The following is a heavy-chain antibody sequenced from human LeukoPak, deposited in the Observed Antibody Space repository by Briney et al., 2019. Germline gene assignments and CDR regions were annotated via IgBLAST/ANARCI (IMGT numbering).Heavy chain of an antibody. CDR3: ARFIVPEEHNPAWYEAH. CDR2: ISGNGGSI. V-gene: IGHV3-23*01. Sequence: PGGSLRLSCAASGFTFSSYAMSWVRQAPGKGLEWVSGISGNGGSIGYADSVKGRFTISRDNAKSTAFLQMKSLRAEDTGIYYCARFIVPEEHNPAWYEAHWGQGILVTVSS. D-gene: IGHD6-13*01. J-gene: IGHJ4*02. CDR1: GFTFSSYA.